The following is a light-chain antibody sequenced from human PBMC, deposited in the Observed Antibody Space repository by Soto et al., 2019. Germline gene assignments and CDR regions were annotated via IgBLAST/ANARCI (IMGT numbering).Light chain of an antibody. CDR2: DAS. CDR1: QSVSSTY. V-gene: IGKV3D-20*01. J-gene: IGKJ2*01. CDR3: QQYGSSPFT. Sequence: EIVLTQSPATLSLSPGERATLSCGVSQSVSSTYLAWYQQKPGLAPRLLIYDASSRATGIPDRFSGSGSGTDFTLTNSRLEPEDFAVYYCQQYGSSPFTFGQGTKLEIK.